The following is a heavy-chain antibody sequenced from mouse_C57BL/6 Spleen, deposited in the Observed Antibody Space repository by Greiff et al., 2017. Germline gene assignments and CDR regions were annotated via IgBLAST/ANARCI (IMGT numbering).Heavy chain of an antibody. CDR3: ARGIYGYDGSFYAMDY. CDR2: INPNNGGT. Sequence: EVQLQQSGPELVKPGASVKMSCKASGYTFTDYNMHWVKQSHGKSLEWIGYINPNNGGTSYNQKFKGKATLTVNKSSSTAYMELRSLTSEDSAVYYGARGIYGYDGSFYAMDYWGQGTSVTVSS. V-gene: IGHV1-22*01. CDR1: GYTFTDYN. D-gene: IGHD2-2*01. J-gene: IGHJ4*01.